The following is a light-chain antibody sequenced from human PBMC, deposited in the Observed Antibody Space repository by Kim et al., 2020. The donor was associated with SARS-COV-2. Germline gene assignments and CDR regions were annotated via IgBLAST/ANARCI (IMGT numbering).Light chain of an antibody. V-gene: IGKV3-20*01. CDR3: QYYGSSLIT. CDR2: GAS. CDR1: QSVSSNS. J-gene: IGKJ5*01. Sequence: EIVLTQSPGTLSLSPGERATLSCRASQSVSSNSLAWYQQKGGQAPRLLIYGASNSATGIPDRFSGRGSATDSTLTISRLEPEDFALYYCQYYGSSLITFGQGTRLEIK.